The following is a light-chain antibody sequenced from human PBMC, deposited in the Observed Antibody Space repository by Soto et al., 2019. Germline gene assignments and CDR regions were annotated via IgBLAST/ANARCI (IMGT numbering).Light chain of an antibody. Sequence: TVMTQSPATLSVSPGERATLSCRASQGLGTNLAWYQQRPGQAPRLLIYAASTRATVVPARFSGSGSETEFTLTITTLQSEDFAVYYCQQYNHWPLSFGVGTKVEIK. CDR3: QQYNHWPLS. V-gene: IGKV3-15*01. J-gene: IGKJ4*01. CDR1: QGLGTN. CDR2: AAS.